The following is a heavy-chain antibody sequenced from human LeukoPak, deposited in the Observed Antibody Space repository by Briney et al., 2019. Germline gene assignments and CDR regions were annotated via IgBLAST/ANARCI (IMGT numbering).Heavy chain of an antibody. D-gene: IGHD6-13*01. CDR2: IIPIFGTA. CDR3: ARDSGQSLPAAGTKFDY. V-gene: IGHV1-69*05. J-gene: IGHJ4*02. CDR1: GGTFSSYA. Sequence: SVKVSCKASGGTFSSYAISWVRQAPGQGLEWMGRIIPIFGTANYAQKFQGRVTITTDESTSTAYMELSSLRSEDTAVYYCARDSGQSLPAAGTKFDYWGQGTLVTVSS.